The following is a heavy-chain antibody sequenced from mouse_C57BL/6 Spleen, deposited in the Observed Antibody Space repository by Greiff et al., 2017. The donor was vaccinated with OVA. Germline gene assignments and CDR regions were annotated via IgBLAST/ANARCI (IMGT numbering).Heavy chain of an antibody. CDR1: GYTFTSYW. CDR3: ARTRDSLDY. V-gene: IGHV1-55*01. CDR2: IYPGSGST. Sequence: VKLQQPGAELVKPGASVKMSCKASGYTFTSYWITWVKQRPGQGLEWIGDIYPGSGSTNYNEKFKSKATLTVDTSSSAAYMQLSSLTSEDSAVYYCARTRDSLDYWGQGTSVTVSS. J-gene: IGHJ4*01.